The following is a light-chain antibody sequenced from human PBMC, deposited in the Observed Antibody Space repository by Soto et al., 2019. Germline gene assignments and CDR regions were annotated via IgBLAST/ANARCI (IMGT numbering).Light chain of an antibody. Sequence: EIVLTQSPGTLSLSPGERATLSCRASQSVSSSYLAWYQQKPGQAPRLLIYGASSRATGIPDRFSGSGSGTDFTLTISRLEPEDFAVYYCQQYGSSPPKITFSPGTKVDIK. CDR3: QQYGSSPPKIT. CDR1: QSVSSSY. CDR2: GAS. J-gene: IGKJ3*01. V-gene: IGKV3-20*01.